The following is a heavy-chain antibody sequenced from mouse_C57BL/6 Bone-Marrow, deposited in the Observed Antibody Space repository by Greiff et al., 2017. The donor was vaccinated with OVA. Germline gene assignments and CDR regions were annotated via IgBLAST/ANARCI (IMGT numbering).Heavy chain of an antibody. D-gene: IGHD2-3*01. J-gene: IGHJ2*01. CDR2: IWGDGST. CDR1: GFSLTSYG. CDR3: AKFNDGYYTFDF. V-gene: IGHV2-3*01. Sequence: VQLVESGPGLVAPSQSLSITCTVSGFSLTSYGVSWVRQPPGKGLEWLGVIWGDGSTNYHSGLRSRLSISKDNSKSQVFLKLNSLQTDDTATYYGAKFNDGYYTFDFWGQGTTLTVSS.